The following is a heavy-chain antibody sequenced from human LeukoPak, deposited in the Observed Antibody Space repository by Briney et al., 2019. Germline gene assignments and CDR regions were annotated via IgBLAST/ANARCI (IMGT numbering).Heavy chain of an antibody. CDR3: ARGIQGYSNYDAFDI. CDR2: ISAYNGNT. D-gene: IGHD3-22*01. J-gene: IGHJ3*02. CDR1: GYTFTSYG. Sequence: ASVTVSCKASGYTFTSYGISWVRQAPGQGLEWMGWISAYNGNTNYAQKLQGRVTMTRDTSTSTVYMELSSLRSEDTAVYYCARGIQGYSNYDAFDIWGQGTMVTVSS. V-gene: IGHV1-18*01.